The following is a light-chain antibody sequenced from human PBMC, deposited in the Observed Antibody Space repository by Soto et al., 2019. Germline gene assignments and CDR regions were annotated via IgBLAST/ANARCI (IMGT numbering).Light chain of an antibody. V-gene: IGKV1-8*01. CDR2: AAS. Sequence: AIRMTQSPSSFSASTGDRVTITCRASQGISSYLAWYQQKPGKAHKLLIYAASTLQSGVPSRFSGSGSGTDFTLTISCLQSEDFATYYCQQYYSYPYTFGQGTKLEI. CDR1: QGISSY. J-gene: IGKJ2*01. CDR3: QQYYSYPYT.